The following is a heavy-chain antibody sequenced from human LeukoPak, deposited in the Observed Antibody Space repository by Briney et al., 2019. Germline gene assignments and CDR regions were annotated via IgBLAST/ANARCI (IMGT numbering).Heavy chain of an antibody. D-gene: IGHD3-22*01. V-gene: IGHV1-46*01. J-gene: IGHJ4*02. CDR2: INPSSGST. Sequence: ASVEVSCKASGYTFTNYYIYWVSQAPGQGLEWMGMINPSSGSTTYAQNFQGRVTMTRDTSTSTVYMELSSLRSKDTAVYYCARGYDDGSGYSLDYWGQGTLVTVSS. CDR3: ARGYDDGSGYSLDY. CDR1: GYTFTNYY.